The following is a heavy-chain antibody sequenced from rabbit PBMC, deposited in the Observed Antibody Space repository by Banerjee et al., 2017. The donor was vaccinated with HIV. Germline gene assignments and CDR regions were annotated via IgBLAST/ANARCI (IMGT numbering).Heavy chain of an antibody. V-gene: IGHV1S45*01. J-gene: IGHJ6*01. Sequence: LQESGGDLVKPEGSLTLTCTASGFSFSSSYVMYWVRQAPGKGPEWIACVDAGSSGSTYYATWVNGRFTVSKTSSTTVTLQMTSLTAADTAAYFCARGAGGFVGGGYASSLDLWGPGTLVTVS. D-gene: IGHD6-1*01. CDR1: GFSFSSSYV. CDR2: VDAGSSGST. CDR3: ARGAGGFVGGGYASSLDL.